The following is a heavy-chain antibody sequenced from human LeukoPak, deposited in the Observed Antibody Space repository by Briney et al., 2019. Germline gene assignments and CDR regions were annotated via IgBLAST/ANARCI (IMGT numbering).Heavy chain of an antibody. CDR1: GFTFRTYA. J-gene: IGHJ3*02. CDR3: ARSRQWLLDVFDI. V-gene: IGHV3-23*01. Sequence: GGSLRLSCAASGFTFRTYAMSWVRQAPGKGLEWVAAINGGGGNTNYADSVKGRFTISRDHSRDTLYLQMNSLRVEDMAVYYCARSRQWLLDVFDIWAKGTVVTVSS. CDR2: INGGGGNT. D-gene: IGHD6-19*01.